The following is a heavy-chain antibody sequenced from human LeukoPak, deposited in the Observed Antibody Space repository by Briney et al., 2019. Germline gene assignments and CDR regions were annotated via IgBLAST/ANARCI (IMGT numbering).Heavy chain of an antibody. D-gene: IGHD3-3*01. J-gene: IGHJ6*03. CDR3: ARVSVRFLEWLYPHREYYMDV. CDR1: GYTFTSYG. Sequence: ASVKVSCKASGYTFTSYGISWVRQAPGQGLEWMGWISAYNGNTNYAQKLQGRVTMTTDTSTSTAYMELRSLRSDDTAVYYCARVSVRFLEWLYPHREYYMDVWGKGTTVTVSS. CDR2: ISAYNGNT. V-gene: IGHV1-18*01.